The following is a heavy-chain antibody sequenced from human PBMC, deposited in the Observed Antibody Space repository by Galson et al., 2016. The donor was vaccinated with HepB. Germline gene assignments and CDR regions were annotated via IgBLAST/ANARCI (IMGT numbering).Heavy chain of an antibody. CDR2: IYYTGGT. V-gene: IGHV4-39*02. CDR3: AKGFWNGFFDRFDL. D-gene: IGHD1-1*01. Sequence: SETLSPTCTVSGGSVNSGRDYWAWIRQPPGKGLEWIGSIYYTGGTYHNPSLKSRITMTVDTSNNHFSLRLRSVTAADTAVYYCAKGFWNGFFDRFDLWGQGTLVTVSS. J-gene: IGHJ4*02. CDR1: GGSVNSGRDY.